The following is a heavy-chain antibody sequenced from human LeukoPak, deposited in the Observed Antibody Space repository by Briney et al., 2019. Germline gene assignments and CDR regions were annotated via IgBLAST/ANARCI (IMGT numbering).Heavy chain of an antibody. V-gene: IGHV3-48*04. J-gene: IGHJ6*03. D-gene: IGHD7-27*01. CDR3: ARENGEYYMDV. CDR2: ISSSSSTI. Sequence: GGSLRLSCAASGFTFSSHSMTWVRQAPGKGLEWVSYISSSSSTIYYADSVKGRFTISRDNAKNSLYLQMNSLRAEDTAVYYCARENGEYYMDVWGKGTTVTVSS. CDR1: GFTFSSHS.